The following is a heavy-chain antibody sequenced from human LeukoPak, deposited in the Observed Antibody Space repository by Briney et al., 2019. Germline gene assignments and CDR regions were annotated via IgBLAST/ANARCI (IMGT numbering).Heavy chain of an antibody. CDR1: GGTFSSYA. CDR2: IIPIFGTA. Sequence: SVKVSCKACGGTFSSYAISWVRQAPGQGLEWMGGIIPIFGTANYAQKFQGRVTITADESTSTAYMELSSLRSEDTAVYYCARVREGYDSSGHFDYWGQGTLVTVSS. D-gene: IGHD3-22*01. CDR3: ARVREGYDSSGHFDY. V-gene: IGHV1-69*13. J-gene: IGHJ4*02.